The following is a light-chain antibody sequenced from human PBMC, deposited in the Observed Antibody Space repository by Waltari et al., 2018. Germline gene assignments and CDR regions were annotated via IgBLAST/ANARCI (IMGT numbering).Light chain of an antibody. CDR2: YNP. CDR3: QVWGDDSGPDVI. V-gene: IGLV3-21*04. CDR1: NIGGKS. Sequence: SYVLTQPPSMSVAPGKTARITRGGSNIGGKSVQWYQQKPGQAPVLVMHYNPDRPSGFPGRYSGSNSRNTATLTINRVEAGDEADYYCQVWGDDSGPDVIFGGGTKLTVL. J-gene: IGLJ2*01.